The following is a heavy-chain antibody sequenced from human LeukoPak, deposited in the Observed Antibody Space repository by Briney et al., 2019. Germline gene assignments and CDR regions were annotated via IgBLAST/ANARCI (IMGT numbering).Heavy chain of an antibody. CDR2: IYPGDSDT. CDR1: GYRFTSYW. Sequence: GESLKISCKGSGYRFTSYWIGWVRPMPGKGLEWMGIIYPGDSDTRYSPSFQGQVTISADKSISTASLQWSSLKASDTAMYYCARLSLPPNWFDPWGQGTLVTVSS. J-gene: IGHJ5*02. V-gene: IGHV5-51*01. CDR3: ARLSLPPNWFDP.